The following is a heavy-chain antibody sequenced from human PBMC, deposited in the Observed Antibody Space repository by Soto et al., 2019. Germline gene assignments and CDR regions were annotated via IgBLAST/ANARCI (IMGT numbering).Heavy chain of an antibody. Sequence: QVQLQESGPGLVKPSQTLSLICTVSGGSISSGDYYWSWIRQPPGKGLEWIAYIYYSGSTYYNPSLKGRVSISADTSKNQFSLKLSSVTAADTAVYYCAREDTVAGRQRLVDYWGQGTLVTVSS. CDR2: IYYSGST. D-gene: IGHD6-19*01. CDR3: AREDTVAGRQRLVDY. J-gene: IGHJ4*02. V-gene: IGHV4-30-4*01. CDR1: GGSISSGDYY.